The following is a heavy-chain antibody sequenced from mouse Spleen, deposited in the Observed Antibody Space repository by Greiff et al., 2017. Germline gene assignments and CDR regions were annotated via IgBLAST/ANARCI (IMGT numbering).Heavy chain of an antibody. V-gene: IGHV1-19*01. Sequence: VQLKQSGPVLVKPGASVKMSCKASGYTFTDYYMNWVKQSHGKSLEWIGVINPYNGGTSYNQKFKGKATLTVDKSSSTAYMELNSLTSEDSAVYYCARSGGGYFDYWGQGTTLTVSS. CDR3: ARSGGGYFDY. CDR1: GYTFTDYY. J-gene: IGHJ2*01. CDR2: INPYNGGT.